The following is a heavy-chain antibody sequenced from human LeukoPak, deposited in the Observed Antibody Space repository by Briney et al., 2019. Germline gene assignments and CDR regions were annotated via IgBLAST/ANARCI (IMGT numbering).Heavy chain of an antibody. CDR3: AGDHGSAYYRAPRH. D-gene: IGHD3-10*01. J-gene: IGHJ4*02. CDR1: GYIFTNYY. CDR2: INPSGGST. Sequence: GASVKVSCKASGYIFTNYYMHWVRQAPGQGLEWMGTINPSGGSTTYAQKFQGRVTMTRDTSTSTVYMELSSLRSEDTAVYYCAGDHGSAYYRAPRHWGQGTLVTVSS. V-gene: IGHV1-46*01.